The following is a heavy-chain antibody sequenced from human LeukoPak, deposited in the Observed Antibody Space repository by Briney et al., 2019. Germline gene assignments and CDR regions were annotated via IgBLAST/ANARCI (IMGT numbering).Heavy chain of an antibody. CDR2: ISSSSTII. J-gene: IGHJ3*02. CDR3: GASRQYVGAFDI. Sequence: GGSLRLSCAASGFTFSSYELYWVRQARGKGLEWISYISSSSTIIKYADSVRGRFTISRDDARKSLYLQMSSLRADDTAIYYCGASRQYVGAFDIWGQGTLVTVSS. CDR1: GFTFSSYE. V-gene: IGHV3-48*03. D-gene: IGHD3-16*01.